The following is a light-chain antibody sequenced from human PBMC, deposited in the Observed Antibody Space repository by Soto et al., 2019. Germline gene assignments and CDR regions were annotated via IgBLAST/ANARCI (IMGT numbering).Light chain of an antibody. J-gene: IGKJ5*01. CDR3: QQFHTYPVT. CDR2: DAS. V-gene: IGKV1-13*02. Sequence: ALQLTQSPSSLSASVGDRVTITCRASQGISGALAWYQQKPGRAPTLLIYDASSLESGVPSRFSGSESGTDFTLTISSLQAEDFATYYCQQFHTYPVTFGQGTRLEIK. CDR1: QGISGA.